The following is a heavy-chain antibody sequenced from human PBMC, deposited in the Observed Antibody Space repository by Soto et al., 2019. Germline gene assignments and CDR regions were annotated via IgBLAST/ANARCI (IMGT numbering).Heavy chain of an antibody. CDR3: ALKPGLNWFDP. V-gene: IGHV4-34*01. Sequence: SETLSLTCAVYGGSFSGYYWSWIRQPPGKGLEWIGEINHSGSTNYNPSLKSRVTISVDTSKNQFSLKLSSVTAADTAVYYCALKPGLNWFDPWGQGNLVTVSS. CDR1: GGSFSGYY. CDR2: INHSGST. J-gene: IGHJ5*02.